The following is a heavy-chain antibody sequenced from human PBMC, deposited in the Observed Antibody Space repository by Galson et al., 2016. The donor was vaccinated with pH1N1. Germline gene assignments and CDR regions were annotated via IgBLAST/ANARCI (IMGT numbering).Heavy chain of an antibody. CDR3: LHSDNFVMEEAAFDIFDI. CDR2: IYWDDSV. Sequence: PALVKPTQTLTLTCAFSGFSLSASGEAVGWLRQPPGKAPEWLAMIYWDDSVRYSQSLKDRLTISKDSTKTHVVLTMTAMNPEDTGKYYCLHSDNFVMEEAAFDIFDIWGQGAAVHVSS. D-gene: IGHD3-16*01. CDR1: GFSLSASGEA. J-gene: IGHJ3*02. V-gene: IGHV2-5*02.